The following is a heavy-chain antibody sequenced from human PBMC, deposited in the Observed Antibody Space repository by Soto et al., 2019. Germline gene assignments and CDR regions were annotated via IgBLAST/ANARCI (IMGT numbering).Heavy chain of an antibody. CDR3: AGDRSSGTGTDYYYYYGMDV. CDR1: GDSVSSNSAA. Sequence: SQTLSLTCAISGDSVSSNSAAWNWIRQSPSRGLEWLGRTYYRSKWYNDYAVSVKSRITINPDTSKNQFSLQLNSVTPEDTAVYYCAGDRSSGTGTDYYYYYGMDVWGQGTTVTVSS. V-gene: IGHV6-1*01. J-gene: IGHJ6*02. CDR2: TYYRSKWYN. D-gene: IGHD1-7*01.